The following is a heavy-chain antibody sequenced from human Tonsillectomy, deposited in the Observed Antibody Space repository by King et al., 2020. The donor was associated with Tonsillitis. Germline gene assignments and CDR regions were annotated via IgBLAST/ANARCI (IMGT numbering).Heavy chain of an antibody. CDR2: SNHSGST. CDR3: ARGVLVGATSFDY. D-gene: IGHD1-26*01. Sequence: VQLQQWGAGLLKPSETRSLTCAVYGGSFSDYYWTWIRQPPGKGLEWIGESNHSGSTNYNPSLKSRVTISVDTSKNQFSLKLTSMTAADTAVYYCARGVLVGATSFDYWGQGGLVTVSS. J-gene: IGHJ4*02. CDR1: GGSFSDYY. V-gene: IGHV4-34*01.